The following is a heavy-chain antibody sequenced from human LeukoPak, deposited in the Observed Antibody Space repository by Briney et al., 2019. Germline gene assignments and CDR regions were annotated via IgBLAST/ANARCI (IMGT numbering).Heavy chain of an antibody. CDR1: GGSISSGSYY. J-gene: IGHJ6*04. Sequence: SETLSLTCTVSGGSISSGSYYWSWIRQPAGKGLEWIGRIYTSGSTNYNASLKSRVTISVDTSKNQFSLKLSSVTAADTAVYYCARDIAAAVVGELGEMDVWGKGTTVTVSS. CDR2: IYTSGST. V-gene: IGHV4-61*02. CDR3: ARDIAAAVVGELGEMDV. D-gene: IGHD6-13*01.